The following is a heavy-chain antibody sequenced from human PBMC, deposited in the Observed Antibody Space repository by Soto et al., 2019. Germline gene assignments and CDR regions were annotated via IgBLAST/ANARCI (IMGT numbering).Heavy chain of an antibody. CDR1: GGSFSGYY. V-gene: IGHV4-34*01. CDR3: ARRFRKLGPDAFDI. CDR2: INHSGST. Sequence: SETLSLTCAVYGGSFSGYYWSWIRQPPGKGLEWIGEINHSGSTNYNPSLKSRVTISVDTSKNQFSLKLSSVTAADTAVYYCARRFRKLGPDAFDIWGQGTMVTVSS. J-gene: IGHJ3*02. D-gene: IGHD1-7*01.